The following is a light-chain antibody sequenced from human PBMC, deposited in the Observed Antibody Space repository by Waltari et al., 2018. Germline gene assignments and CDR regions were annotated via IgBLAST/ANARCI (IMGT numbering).Light chain of an antibody. CDR1: SATIGAGYN. Sequence: QSVLTQPPSASAAPGPTVTIACTGSSATIGAGYNVHWYHQLPGTAPKLLIYGNSNRPSGVPDRFSGSKSGTSASLAITGLQAEDEADYYCQSYDSSRVVFGGGTKLTVL. CDR2: GNS. CDR3: QSYDSSRVV. V-gene: IGLV1-40*01. J-gene: IGLJ2*01.